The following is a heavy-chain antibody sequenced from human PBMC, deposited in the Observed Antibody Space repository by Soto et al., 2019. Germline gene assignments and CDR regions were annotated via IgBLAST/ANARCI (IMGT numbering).Heavy chain of an antibody. CDR2: INPSGGST. CDR1: GYTFTSYY. CDR3: ARDLLYCGVYCYHPGIANYYNTGMAV. V-gene: IGHV1-46*01. D-gene: IGHD2-21*01. J-gene: IGHJ6*04. Sequence: APVNVSCKASGYTFTSYYMHWVRQAPGQGLEWMGIINPSGGSTSYAQKFQGRVTMTRDTSTSTVYMELSSLGSEDTAVYYCARDLLYCGVYCYHPGIANYYNTGMAVWGKGTTVPVSP.